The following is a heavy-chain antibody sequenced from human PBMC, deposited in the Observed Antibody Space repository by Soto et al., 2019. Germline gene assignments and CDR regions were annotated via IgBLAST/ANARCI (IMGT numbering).Heavy chain of an antibody. CDR2: ISAYNGNT. J-gene: IGHJ6*02. Sequence: ASVKVSCKASGYTFTSYGISWVRQAPGQGLEWMGWISAYNGNTNYAQKLQGRVTMTTDTSTSTAYMELRSLRSDDTAVYYCATYYDFWSGYGYYYGMDVWGQGTTVTVSS. D-gene: IGHD3-3*01. CDR1: GYTFTSYG. V-gene: IGHV1-18*04. CDR3: ATYYDFWSGYGYYYGMDV.